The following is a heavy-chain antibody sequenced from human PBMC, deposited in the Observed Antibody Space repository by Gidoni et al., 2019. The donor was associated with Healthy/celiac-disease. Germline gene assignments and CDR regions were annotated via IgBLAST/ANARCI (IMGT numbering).Heavy chain of an antibody. CDR1: GFTFSSYS. CDR2: IRSSSSYR. D-gene: IGHD3-3*01. Sequence: EVQLVESGGGLVKPGGSLRLSCAASGFTFSSYSMNWVRQAPGKGLEWVSSIRSSSSYRYYADSVKGRFTISRDNAKNSLYLQMNSLRAEDTAVYYCARVGQVFPVTIFGPMDVWGKGTTVTVSS. V-gene: IGHV3-21*01. J-gene: IGHJ6*04. CDR3: ARVGQVFPVTIFGPMDV.